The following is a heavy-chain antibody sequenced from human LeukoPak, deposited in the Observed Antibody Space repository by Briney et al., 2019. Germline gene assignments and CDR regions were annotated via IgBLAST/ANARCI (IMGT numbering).Heavy chain of an antibody. CDR2: ITSSGTTS. CDR1: GFTFSDHY. CDR3: ARDPDYGDPD. Sequence: GGALRLSCTASGFTFSDHYMSWFRLSPGTGLEWLSYITSSGTTSDYADSVKGRFTISRDNAKNSMYLQMNSLRPEDTAVYYCARDPDYGDPDWGQGTLVTVSS. V-gene: IGHV3-11*01. D-gene: IGHD4-17*01. J-gene: IGHJ4*02.